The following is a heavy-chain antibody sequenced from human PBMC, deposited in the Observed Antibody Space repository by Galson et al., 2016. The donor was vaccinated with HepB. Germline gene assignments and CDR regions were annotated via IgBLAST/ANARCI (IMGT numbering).Heavy chain of an antibody. Sequence: QSGAEVKKPGESLKISCQGSRHSFTTFWIGWVRQKPGNGLDWTGIIYPGDPRIRNRPSFQGHVTLPADRSTNTAYLQWSSLRASDTAMYYCAGIGDTTLVRGATGAFDIWGQGTMVTVS. D-gene: IGHD3-10*01. CDR2: IYPGDPRI. CDR3: AGIGDTTLVRGATGAFDI. CDR1: RHSFTTFW. V-gene: IGHV5-51*01. J-gene: IGHJ3*02.